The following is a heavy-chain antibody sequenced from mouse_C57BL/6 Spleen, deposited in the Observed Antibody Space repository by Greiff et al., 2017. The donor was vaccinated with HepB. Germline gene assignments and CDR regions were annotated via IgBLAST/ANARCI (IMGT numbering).Heavy chain of an antibody. CDR2: IDPSDSYT. Sequence: VQLQESGAELVMPGASVKLSCKASGYTFTSYWMHWVKQRPGQGLEWIGEIDPSDSYTNYNQKFKGKSTLTVDKSSSTAYMQLSSLTYEDSAVYYCITGTFDYWGQSTTLTVSS. CDR1: GYTFTSYW. D-gene: IGHD4-1*01. V-gene: IGHV1-69*01. CDR3: ITGTFDY. J-gene: IGHJ2*01.